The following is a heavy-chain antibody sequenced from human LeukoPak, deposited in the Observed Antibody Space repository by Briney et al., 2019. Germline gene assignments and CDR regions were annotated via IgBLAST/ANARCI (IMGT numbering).Heavy chain of an antibody. Sequence: ASVKVSCKASGYTFTGYYMHWVRQAPGQGLEWMGWINPNSGGTNYAQKFQGWVTMTRDTSISTAYMELSRLRSDDTAVYYCARVFSNTLGSISRFSAWFDPWGQGTLVTVSS. CDR2: INPNSGGT. J-gene: IGHJ5*02. V-gene: IGHV1-2*04. CDR3: ARVFSNTLGSISRFSAWFDP. D-gene: IGHD2-2*01. CDR1: GYTFTGYY.